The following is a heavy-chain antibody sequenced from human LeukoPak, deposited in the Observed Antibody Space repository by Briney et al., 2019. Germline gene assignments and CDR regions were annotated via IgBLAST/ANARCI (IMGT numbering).Heavy chain of an antibody. V-gene: IGHV4-39*01. CDR2: IYYSGST. J-gene: IGHJ3*02. D-gene: IGHD1-1*01. CDR3: ARLGNAPVDALDI. Sequence: SETLSLTCTVSGGSISSSSYYWGWIRQPPGKGLEWIGSIYYSGSTYYNPSLKSRVTISVDTSKNQFSLKLSSVTAADTAVYYCARLGNAPVDALDIWGQGTMVTVSS. CDR1: GGSISSSSYY.